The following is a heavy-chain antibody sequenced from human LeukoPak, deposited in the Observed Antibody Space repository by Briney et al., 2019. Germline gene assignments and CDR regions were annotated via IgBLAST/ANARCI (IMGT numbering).Heavy chain of an antibody. J-gene: IGHJ4*02. CDR1: GFTFSSYG. CDR2: IWYDGSNK. Sequence: GGSLRLSCAASGFTFSSYGMHWVRQAPGKGLEWVAVIWYDGSNKYYADSVKGRFTISRDNSKNTLYLQMNSLRAEDTAVYYCARARDGYRADYFDYWGQGTLVTVSS. D-gene: IGHD5-24*01. V-gene: IGHV3-33*01. CDR3: ARARDGYRADYFDY.